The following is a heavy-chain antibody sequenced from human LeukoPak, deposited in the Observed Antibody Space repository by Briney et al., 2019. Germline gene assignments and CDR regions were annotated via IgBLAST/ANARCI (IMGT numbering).Heavy chain of an antibody. V-gene: IGHV3-64*01. Sequence: PGGSLRLSCAASGFTFSSYGMHWVRQAPGKGLEYVSAISSNGDSAYYANSMKGRFTISRDNSKNTLYLQMGSLRAEDMAVYYCARANSGPSFPPDYWGQGTLVTVSS. J-gene: IGHJ4*02. D-gene: IGHD5-12*01. CDR1: GFTFSSYG. CDR3: ARANSGPSFPPDY. CDR2: ISSNGDSA.